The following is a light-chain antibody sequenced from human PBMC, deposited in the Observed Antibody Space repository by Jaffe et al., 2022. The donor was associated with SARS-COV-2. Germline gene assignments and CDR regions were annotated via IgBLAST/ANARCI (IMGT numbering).Light chain of an antibody. Sequence: VLTQSPGTLSLSPGDRAALSCWAGQNIISDYLAWYQQKPGQPPRLLIYDASTRAAGVPDRFSGSGSGTNFTLTISDLEPADFGIYYCQEYGHPQKIFGPGTRVDVK. J-gene: IGKJ1*01. CDR3: QEYGHPQKI. V-gene: IGKV3-20*01. CDR2: DAS. CDR1: QNIISDY.